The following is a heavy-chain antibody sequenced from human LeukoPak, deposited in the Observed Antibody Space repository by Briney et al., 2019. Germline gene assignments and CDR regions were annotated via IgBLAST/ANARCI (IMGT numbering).Heavy chain of an antibody. CDR2: IKQDGSEK. Sequence: PGGSLRLSCAASAFTFSNYWMSWVRQAPGKGLEWVANIKQDGSEKYSVDSVKGRFTISRGNAKNSLYLQMNSLRAEDTAVYYCARVQTWIQVWLQGYFDYWGQGTLVIVSS. CDR1: AFTFSNYW. D-gene: IGHD5-18*01. V-gene: IGHV3-7*01. CDR3: ARVQTWIQVWLQGYFDY. J-gene: IGHJ4*02.